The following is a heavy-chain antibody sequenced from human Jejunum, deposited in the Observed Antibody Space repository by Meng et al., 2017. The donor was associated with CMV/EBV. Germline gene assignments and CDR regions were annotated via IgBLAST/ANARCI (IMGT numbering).Heavy chain of an antibody. CDR3: ATVNGHAFDI. CDR1: GFTLSSYW. CDR2: IKQDGSER. J-gene: IGHJ3*02. D-gene: IGHD2-8*01. V-gene: IGHV3-7*01. Sequence: CASSGFTLSSYWMTWVRQAPGKGLEWVANIKQDGSERYYVDSVKGRFTISRDNAKNSLYLQMNSLRAEDTSVYYCATVNGHAFDIWGQGTMVTVSS.